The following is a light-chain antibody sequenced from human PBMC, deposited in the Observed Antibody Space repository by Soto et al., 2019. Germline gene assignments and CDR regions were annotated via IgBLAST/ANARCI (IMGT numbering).Light chain of an antibody. CDR2: DVS. CDR3: SSYTSSSTRA. J-gene: IGLJ2*01. Sequence: QSALTQPASVYGSPGQSITISCTGTSSDVGGYNYVSWYQQHPGKAPKLMIYDVSNRPSGVSNRFSGSKSGNTASLTISGLQAEDEADYYCSSYTSSSTRAFGGGTKLTVL. V-gene: IGLV2-14*01. CDR1: SSDVGGYNY.